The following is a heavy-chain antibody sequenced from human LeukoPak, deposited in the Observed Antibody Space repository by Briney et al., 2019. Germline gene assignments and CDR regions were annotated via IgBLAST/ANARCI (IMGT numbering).Heavy chain of an antibody. V-gene: IGHV3-23*01. CDR3: AKMQGFFDY. CDR2: ITGTSANT. Sequence: PGGSLRLSCVASGFTFSSYGMSWVRQAPGKGLEWVLAITGTSANTYYADSVKGRITISRNNSKNTLYLQVNRQRAGAPAIYPCAKMQGFFDYWGQGTLVTVSS. J-gene: IGHJ4*02. CDR1: GFTFSSYG.